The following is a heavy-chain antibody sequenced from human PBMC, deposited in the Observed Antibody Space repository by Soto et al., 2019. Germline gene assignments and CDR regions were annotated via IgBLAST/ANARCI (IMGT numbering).Heavy chain of an antibody. CDR3: ARDWVNYSGYGYFDY. J-gene: IGHJ4*02. V-gene: IGHV1-69*13. CDR2: IIPIFGTA. D-gene: IGHD5-12*01. Sequence: SVKVSCKASGGTFSSYAISWVRQAPGQGLEWMGGIIPIFGTANYAQKFQGRVTITADESTSTAYMELSSLRSEDTAVYYCARDWVNYSGYGYFDYWGQGTLVTVSS. CDR1: GGTFSSYA.